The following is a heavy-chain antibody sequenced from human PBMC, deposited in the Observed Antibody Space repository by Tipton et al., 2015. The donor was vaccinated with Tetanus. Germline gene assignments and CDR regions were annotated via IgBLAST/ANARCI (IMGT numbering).Heavy chain of an antibody. Sequence: SLRLSCAASGFTSGFTFSHAWMRWVRQAPEKSLEWDGRIKSKPDGGTIDYAAPVKGRFTLSRDDSKSTLDLHMSSLKTDDGALYYCTTYGPGAFVGDYWGQGTLVTVSS. J-gene: IGHJ4*02. CDR1: GFTFSHAW. CDR2: IKSKPDGGTI. D-gene: IGHD2-21*01. CDR3: TTYGPGAFVGDY. V-gene: IGHV3-15*01.